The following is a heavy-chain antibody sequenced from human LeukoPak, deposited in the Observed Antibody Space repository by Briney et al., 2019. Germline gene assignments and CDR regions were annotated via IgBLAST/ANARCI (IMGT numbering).Heavy chain of an antibody. CDR2: ISSNGGST. V-gene: IGHV3-64*01. D-gene: IGHD2-15*01. Sequence: GGSLRLSCAASGFTFSNYAMHWVRQAPGKGLEYVSAISSNGGSTYYAISVKGRFTISRDNSKNTLYLQMGSLRAEDMAVYYCARVTRAAASYGMDVWGQGTTVTVSS. J-gene: IGHJ6*02. CDR3: ARVTRAAASYGMDV. CDR1: GFTFSNYA.